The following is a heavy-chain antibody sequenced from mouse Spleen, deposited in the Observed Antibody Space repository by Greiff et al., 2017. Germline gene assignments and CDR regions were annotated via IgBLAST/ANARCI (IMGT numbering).Heavy chain of an antibody. CDR3: ARHESSSYAMDY. Sequence: VHLVESGPGLVAPSQSLSITCTISGFSLTSYGVHWVRQPPGKGLEWLVVIWSDGSTTYNSALKSRLSISKDNSKSQVFLKMNSLQTDDTAMYYCARHESSSYAMDYWGQGTSVTVSS. J-gene: IGHJ4*01. D-gene: IGHD1-1*01. V-gene: IGHV2-6-1*01. CDR2: IWSDGST. CDR1: GFSLTSYG.